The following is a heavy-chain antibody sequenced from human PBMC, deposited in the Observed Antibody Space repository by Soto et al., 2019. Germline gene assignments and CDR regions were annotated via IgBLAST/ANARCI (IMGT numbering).Heavy chain of an antibody. J-gene: IGHJ6*02. CDR3: ARLVYGDYEGGMDV. CDR2: IIPIFGTA. V-gene: IGHV1-69*06. D-gene: IGHD4-17*01. Sequence: SVKVSCKASGGTFSSYAISWVRQAPGQGLEWMGGIIPIFGTANYAQKFQGRVTITADKSTSTAYMELSSLRSEDTAVYYCARLVYGDYEGGMDVWGHGTTVTVSS. CDR1: GGTFSSYA.